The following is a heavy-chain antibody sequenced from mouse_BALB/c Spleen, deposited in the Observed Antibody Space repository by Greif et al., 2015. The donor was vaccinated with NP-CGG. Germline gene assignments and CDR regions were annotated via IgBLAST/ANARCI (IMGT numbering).Heavy chain of an antibody. CDR3: AREGLYWYFDV. CDR2: INPYNGDT. V-gene: IGHV1-20*02. J-gene: IGHJ1*01. Sequence: VQLKQSGPELVKPGASVKISCKASGYSFTGYFMNWVMQSHGKSLEWIGRINPYNGDTFYNQKFKGKATLTVDKSSSTAHMDLRSLASEDSAVYYCAREGLYWYFDVWGAGTTVTVSS. D-gene: IGHD3-3*01. CDR1: GYSFTGYF.